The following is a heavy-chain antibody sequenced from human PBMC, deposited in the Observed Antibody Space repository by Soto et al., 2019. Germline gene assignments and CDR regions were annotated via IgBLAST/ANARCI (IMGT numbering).Heavy chain of an antibody. CDR3: ASRSSGWYAGAFDI. V-gene: IGHV3-30-3*01. Sequence: QVQLVESGGGGVQPGRSLRLSCAASGFTFSSYAMHWVRQAPGKGLEWVAVISYDGSNKYYADSVKGRFTISRDNSKNTLYLQMNSLRAEDTAVYYCASRSSGWYAGAFDIWCQGTMVTVSS. CDR1: GFTFSSYA. CDR2: ISYDGSNK. D-gene: IGHD6-19*01. J-gene: IGHJ3*02.